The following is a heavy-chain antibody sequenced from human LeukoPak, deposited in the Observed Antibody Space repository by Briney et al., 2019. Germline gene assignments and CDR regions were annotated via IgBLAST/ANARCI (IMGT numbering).Heavy chain of an antibody. CDR3: ARVRSSTIYSWRPAYDAFDI. CDR2: ISYDGSNK. J-gene: IGHJ3*02. D-gene: IGHD3-10*01. Sequence: PGRSLRLSCAASGFTFSSYAMHWVRQAPGKGLEWVAVISYDGSNKYYADSVKGRFTISRDNSKNTLYLQMNSLRAEDTAVYYCARVRSSTIYSWRPAYDAFDIWGQGTMVTVSS. V-gene: IGHV3-30-3*01. CDR1: GFTFSSYA.